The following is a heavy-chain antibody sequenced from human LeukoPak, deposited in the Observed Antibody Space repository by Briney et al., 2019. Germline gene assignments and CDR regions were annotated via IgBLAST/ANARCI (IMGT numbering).Heavy chain of an antibody. CDR3: ARNSSGYAFDP. D-gene: IGHD5-12*01. Sequence: PSETLSLTCTVSGGSISSRTYYWAWLRQPPGKGRGWIGSIDYSGSTYYNPSRKSRVTISINTSKNQFCRNLKSVAAADTAVYYCARNSSGYAFDPWGQGTLVTVSS. CDR2: IDYSGST. V-gene: IGHV4-39*01. J-gene: IGHJ5*02. CDR1: GGSISSRTYY.